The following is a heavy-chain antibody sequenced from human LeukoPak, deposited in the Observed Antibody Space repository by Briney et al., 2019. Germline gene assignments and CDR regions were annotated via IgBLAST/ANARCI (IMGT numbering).Heavy chain of an antibody. CDR1: GFTFSSCE. Sequence: GGSLRLSCAASGFTFSSCEMNWVRQAPGKGLEWVSYISGSGSTIYYADSVKGRFTISRDNAKNSLYLLMNSLRAKDTAVYYCAREGYTDSSGWRLDYWGQGTLVTVSS. CDR3: AREGYTDSSGWRLDY. J-gene: IGHJ4*02. V-gene: IGHV3-48*03. D-gene: IGHD6-19*01. CDR2: ISGSGSTI.